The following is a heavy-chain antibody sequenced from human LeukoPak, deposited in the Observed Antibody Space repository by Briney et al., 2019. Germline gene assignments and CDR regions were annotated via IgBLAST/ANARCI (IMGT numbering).Heavy chain of an antibody. CDR3: AKDMGVPAGCDVDCYSRFFQH. J-gene: IGHJ1*01. Sequence: PGGSLRLSCAASGFIFSTYAMSWVRQAPGKGLEWVSAISRSGDSTYYTDSVKGRFTISRDNSKNTLHLQMNSLRAEDTAVYYCAKDMGVPAGCDVDCYSRFFQHWGQGTLVTVSS. CDR2: ISRSGDST. CDR1: GFIFSTYA. V-gene: IGHV3-23*01. D-gene: IGHD2-21*02.